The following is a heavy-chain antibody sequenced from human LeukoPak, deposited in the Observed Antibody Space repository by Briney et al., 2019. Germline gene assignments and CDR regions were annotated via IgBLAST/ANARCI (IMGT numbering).Heavy chain of an antibody. CDR3: ARARITMIVVVSQDAFDI. J-gene: IGHJ3*02. D-gene: IGHD3-22*01. V-gene: IGHV1-69*05. CDR1: GGTFSSYA. Sequence: RASVKVSCKASGGTFSSYAISWVGQAPGEGLEGMGRIIPIFGTGNYAQKFQGRVTINTDETTSKDYMELRSLRSEDTAVYSCARARITMIVVVSQDAFDIWGQGTMVTVSS. CDR2: IIPIFGTG.